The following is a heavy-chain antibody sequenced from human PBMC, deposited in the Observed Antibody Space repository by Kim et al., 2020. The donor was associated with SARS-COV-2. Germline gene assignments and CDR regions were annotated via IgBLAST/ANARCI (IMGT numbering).Heavy chain of an antibody. V-gene: IGHV3-11*06. Sequence: VKGRFTISRDNAKNSLYLQMNSLRAEDTAVYYCARVPRVAAAGTEWYFDLWGRGTLVTVSS. CDR3: ARVPRVAAAGTEWYFDL. D-gene: IGHD6-13*01. J-gene: IGHJ2*01.